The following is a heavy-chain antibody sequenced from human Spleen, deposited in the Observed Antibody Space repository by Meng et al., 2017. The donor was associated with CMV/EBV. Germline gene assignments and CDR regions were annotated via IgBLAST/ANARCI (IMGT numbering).Heavy chain of an antibody. Sequence: SGGSVRSGSYYWSWIRQPPGKGLEWIGYIYYSGSTNYNPSLKSRVTISVDTSKNQFSLKLSSVTAADTAVYYCASRLYSSSSGWFDPWGQGTLVTVSS. V-gene: IGHV4-61*01. CDR1: GGSVRSGSYY. CDR3: ASRLYSSSSGWFDP. CDR2: IYYSGST. J-gene: IGHJ5*02. D-gene: IGHD6-6*01.